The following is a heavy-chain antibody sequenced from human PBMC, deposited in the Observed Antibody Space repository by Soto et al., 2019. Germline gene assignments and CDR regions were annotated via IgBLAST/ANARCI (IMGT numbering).Heavy chain of an antibody. CDR3: ARDRSTSDV. CDR1: GYTFTNYG. CDR2: ISVYNGKT. D-gene: IGHD2-2*01. J-gene: IGHJ6*02. V-gene: IGHV1-18*04. Sequence: QVQLVQSGAEVKKPGASVKVSCKASGYTFTNYGISWVRQAAGQGLEWMGWISVYNGKTNYAQKFQDRVTMTTDTATTTDYRDLRSLRSDATAVYYCARDRSTSDVWGQGTTVTVSS.